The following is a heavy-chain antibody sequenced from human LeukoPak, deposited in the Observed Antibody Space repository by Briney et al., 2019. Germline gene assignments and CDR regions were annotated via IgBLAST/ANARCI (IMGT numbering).Heavy chain of an antibody. CDR3: ARGEYQLLWGFDY. J-gene: IGHJ4*02. V-gene: IGHV1-3*01. Sequence: VQCSFQAPGGALTRYAMEWGRPATGQRSEWRGWINSGNGKTKYSQKFQGRVTITRATSASTAYMELSSLRSEDTAVYYCARGEYQLLWGFDYWGQGTLVTVSS. CDR2: INSGNGKT. CDR1: GGALTRYA. D-gene: IGHD2-2*01.